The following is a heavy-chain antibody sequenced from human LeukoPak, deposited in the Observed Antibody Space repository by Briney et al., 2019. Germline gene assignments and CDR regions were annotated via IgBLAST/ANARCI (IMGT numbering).Heavy chain of an antibody. D-gene: IGHD1-14*01. V-gene: IGHV3-23*01. CDR2: ISGIGDRL. Sequence: HPGGSLRLSCAASGFSFSSYAMSWVRQAPGKGPEWVSAISGIGDRLYYADSVKGRFTISRDNSKNTLSLQMDGLRAEDTAVYYCAKESPYTSPRNYYFDYWGQGTLVTVSS. CDR1: GFSFSSYA. J-gene: IGHJ4*02. CDR3: AKESPYTSPRNYYFDY.